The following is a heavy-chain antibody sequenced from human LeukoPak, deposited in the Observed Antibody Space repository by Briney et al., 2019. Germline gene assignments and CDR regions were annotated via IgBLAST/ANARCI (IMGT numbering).Heavy chain of an antibody. J-gene: IGHJ4*02. Sequence: QAGGSLRLSCAASGFTLSDYNMHWVRQVPGKGLEWISYISGTGNTIYYADSVKGRFTISRGNAKNSLFLQMNSLRVEDTAVYYCARDIVGYSGYENYLDYWGQGTLVTVSS. V-gene: IGHV3-48*01. CDR1: GFTLSDYN. CDR2: ISGTGNTI. CDR3: ARDIVGYSGYENYLDY. D-gene: IGHD5-12*01.